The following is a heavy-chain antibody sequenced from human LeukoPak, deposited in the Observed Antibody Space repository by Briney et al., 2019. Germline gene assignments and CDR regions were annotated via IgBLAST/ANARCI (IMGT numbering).Heavy chain of an antibody. V-gene: IGHV3-48*01. J-gene: IGHJ4*02. D-gene: IGHD1-26*01. CDR2: ISSSSSTI. CDR1: GFTFSSYS. Sequence: GGSLRLSRAASGFTFSSYSMNWVRQAPGKGLEWVSYISSSSSTIYYADSVKGRFTISRDNAKNSLYLQMNSLRAEDTAVYYCARDWDGSYHGYWGQRTLVTVSS. CDR3: ARDWDGSYHGY.